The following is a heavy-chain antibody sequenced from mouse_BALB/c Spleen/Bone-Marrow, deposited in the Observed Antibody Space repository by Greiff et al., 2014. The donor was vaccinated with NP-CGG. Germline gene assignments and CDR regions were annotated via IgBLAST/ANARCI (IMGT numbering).Heavy chain of an antibody. CDR1: GYTFTNYW. D-gene: IGHD1-1*01. V-gene: IGHV1S81*02. J-gene: IGHJ1*01. CDR3: ARYYNYYFDV. CDR2: INPSNGRA. Sequence: QVHVKQSGAEVVKPGASVRLSCKTSGYTFTNYWMHWVKQRPGQGLEWIGDINPSNGRATYSEKFKSKATLTVDTSSSTAYMRLSSLTSEDSAVYYCARYYNYYFDVWGAGTTVTVSS.